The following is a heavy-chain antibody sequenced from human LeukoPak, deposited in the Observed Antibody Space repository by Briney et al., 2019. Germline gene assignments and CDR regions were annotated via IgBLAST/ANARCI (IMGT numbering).Heavy chain of an antibody. J-gene: IGHJ4*02. Sequence: SETLTLTCTASGGSNSSYYWSWIRQPPGKALEWIGYIYYSGSTNYNPSLKSRVTISVDTSKNQFSLKLSSVTAADTAVYYCARSKYQPLLDYWGQGTLVTVSS. V-gene: IGHV4-59*08. D-gene: IGHD2-2*01. CDR1: GGSNSSYY. CDR3: ARSKYQPLLDY. CDR2: IYYSGST.